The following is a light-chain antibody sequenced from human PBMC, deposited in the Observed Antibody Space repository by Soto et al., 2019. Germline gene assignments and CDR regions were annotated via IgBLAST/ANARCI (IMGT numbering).Light chain of an antibody. V-gene: IGLV2-23*01. CDR1: SSDVGSCNL. Sequence: QSALTQPASVSGSPGQSITISCTGTSSDVGSCNLVSWYQQHPGKAPKLMIYEGSKRPSGVANRFSGSKSGNTASLTNSGLQAGEEADYYCCSYAGSSTPVVFGGGTKLTVL. CDR2: EGS. J-gene: IGLJ2*01. CDR3: CSYAGSSTPVV.